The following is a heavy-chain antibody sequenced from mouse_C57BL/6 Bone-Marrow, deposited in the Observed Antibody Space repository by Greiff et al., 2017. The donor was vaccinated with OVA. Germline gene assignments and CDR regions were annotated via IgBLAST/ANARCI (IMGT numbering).Heavy chain of an antibody. CDR1: GFTFSDYG. CDR2: ISSGSSTI. J-gene: IGHJ1*03. CDR3: ARINYWYFDD. Sequence: EVKVVESGGGLVKPGGSLKLSCAASGFTFSDYGMHWVRQAPEKGLEWVAYISSGSSTIYYADTVKGRFTISRDNAKNTLFLQMTSLRSEDTAMYYCARINYWYFDDWGTGTTVTVSS. V-gene: IGHV5-17*01.